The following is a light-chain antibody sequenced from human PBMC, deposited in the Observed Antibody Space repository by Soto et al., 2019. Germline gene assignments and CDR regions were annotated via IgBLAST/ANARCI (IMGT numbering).Light chain of an antibody. CDR1: SSDVGNYNL. J-gene: IGLJ1*01. CDR2: EGS. V-gene: IGLV2-23*01. Sequence: LTQPASVSGSPGQSITISCTGTSSDVGNYNLVSWYQHDPGKAPKILIYEGSKRPSGVSDRFSGSKSGNTASLTISGLQAEDEADYYCCSYASSSTYVFGTGTKVTVL. CDR3: CSYASSSTYV.